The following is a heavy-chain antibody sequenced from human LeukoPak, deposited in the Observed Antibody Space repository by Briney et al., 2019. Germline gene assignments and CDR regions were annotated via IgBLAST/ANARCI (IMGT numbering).Heavy chain of an antibody. CDR2: IYHSGST. D-gene: IGHD6-19*01. CDR3: ARDGQWLVQYY. CDR1: GYSISSGYY. J-gene: IGHJ4*02. Sequence: PSETLSLTCTVSGYSISSGYYWGWIRQPPGKGLEWIGSIYHSGSTYYNPSLKSRVTISVDTSKNQFSLKLSSVTAADTAVYYCARDGQWLVQYYWGQGTLVTVSS. V-gene: IGHV4-38-2*02.